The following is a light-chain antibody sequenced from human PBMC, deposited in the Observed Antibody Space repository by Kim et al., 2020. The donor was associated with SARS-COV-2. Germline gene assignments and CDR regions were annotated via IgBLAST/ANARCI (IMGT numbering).Light chain of an antibody. Sequence: EIVLTQSPATLSMSPGERATLSCRASQDIGSNLAWYQQIPGQAPRSLIYAASTRATGIPARFSGGGSGTDFTLTISSLQSEDFAVYYCQHYDNWSMYTFGQGTKLEI. V-gene: IGKV3-15*01. J-gene: IGKJ2*01. CDR2: AAS. CDR1: QDIGSN. CDR3: QHYDNWSMYT.